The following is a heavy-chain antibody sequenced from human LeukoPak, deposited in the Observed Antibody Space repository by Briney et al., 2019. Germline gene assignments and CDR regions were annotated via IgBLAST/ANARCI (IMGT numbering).Heavy chain of an antibody. V-gene: IGHV4-34*01. J-gene: IGHJ4*02. CDR3: ARGLKYRGYSYGSHRSFDY. Sequence: PSETLSLTCAVYGGSFSGYYWSWIRQPPGKGLEWIGEINHSGSTNYNPSLKSRVTISVDTSKNQFSLKLSSVTAADTAVYYCARGLKYRGYSYGSHRSFDYWGQGTLVTVSS. CDR1: GGSFSGYY. CDR2: INHSGST. D-gene: IGHD5-18*01.